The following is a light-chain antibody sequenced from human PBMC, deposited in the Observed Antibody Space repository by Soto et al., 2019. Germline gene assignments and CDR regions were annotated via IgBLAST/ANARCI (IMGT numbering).Light chain of an antibody. Sequence: PATLSASPGERVTLSCRATQSVTYNLAWYQQKPGQAPRLLIYGASTRPAGVPARFSGRGSGTEFTLTITSLQSEDFAVYYCQQYNDWLWTFGQGTKVDIK. V-gene: IGKV3-15*01. CDR3: QQYNDWLWT. J-gene: IGKJ1*01. CDR2: GAS. CDR1: QSVTYN.